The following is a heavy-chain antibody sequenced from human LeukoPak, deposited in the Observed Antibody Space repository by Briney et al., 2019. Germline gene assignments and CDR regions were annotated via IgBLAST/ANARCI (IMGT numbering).Heavy chain of an antibody. V-gene: IGHV1-18*01. CDR1: GYTFTSYG. CDR2: ISAYNGNT. J-gene: IGHJ4*02. Sequence: GASVKVSCKASGYTFTSYGIRWVRQARGKGLEWMGCISAYNGNTNYAQKLQGRVTMTTDTSTSTAYMELRSLRSDDTAGYYCARVVYYYDSSGYLPYPDYWGQGTLVTVSS. D-gene: IGHD3-22*01. CDR3: ARVVYYYDSSGYLPYPDY.